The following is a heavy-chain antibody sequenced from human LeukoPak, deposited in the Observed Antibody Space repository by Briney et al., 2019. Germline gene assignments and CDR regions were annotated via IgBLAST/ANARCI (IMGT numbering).Heavy chain of an antibody. V-gene: IGHV3-53*01. J-gene: IGHJ4*02. Sequence: GGSLRLSCAASAFTVSSYYMSWVRQAPGKGLEWVSVIYSGGSTYYADSVKGRFTISRDNSKNTLYLQMNSLRAEDTAVYYCARSCSSTSCDAYFDYWGQGTLVTVSS. D-gene: IGHD2-2*01. CDR2: IYSGGST. CDR3: ARSCSSTSCDAYFDY. CDR1: AFTVSSYY.